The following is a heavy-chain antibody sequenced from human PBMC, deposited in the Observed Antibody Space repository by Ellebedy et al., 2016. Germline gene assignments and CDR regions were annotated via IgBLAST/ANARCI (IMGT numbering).Heavy chain of an antibody. CDR2: INPNSGGT. J-gene: IGHJ6*03. D-gene: IGHD3-16*01. V-gene: IGHV1-2*02. CDR1: GYIFTGYY. CDR3: ARDYDPTNYYYMDV. Sequence: ASVKVSXXASGYIFTGYYMHWVRQAPGQGLEWMGWINPNSGGTNYAQKFQGRVTMTRDTSISTAYMELSRLRSDDTAVYYCARDYDPTNYYYMDVWGKGTTVTVSS.